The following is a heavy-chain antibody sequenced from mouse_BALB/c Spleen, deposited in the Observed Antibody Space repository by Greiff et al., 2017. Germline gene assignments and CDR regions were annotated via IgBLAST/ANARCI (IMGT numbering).Heavy chain of an antibody. D-gene: IGHD2-1*01. CDR2: IDTSDSYT. CDR3: ARGHGNYYYYAMDY. J-gene: IGHJ4*01. V-gene: IGHV1-69*01. Sequence: QVQLQQPGAELVMPGASVTMSCKASGYTFTDYWMHWVKQRPGQGLEWIGAIDTSDSYTSYNQKFKGKATLTVDESSSTAYMQLSSLTSEDSAVYYCARGHGNYYYYAMDYWGQGTSVTVSS. CDR1: GYTFTDYW.